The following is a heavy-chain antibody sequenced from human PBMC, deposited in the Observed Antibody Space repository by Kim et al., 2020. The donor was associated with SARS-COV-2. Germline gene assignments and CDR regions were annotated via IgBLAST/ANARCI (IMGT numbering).Heavy chain of an antibody. J-gene: IGHJ4*02. CDR3: ARERVPGPVAGTEGFDY. CDR1: GGSISSYY. CDR2: IYTSGST. Sequence: SETLSLTCTVSGGSISSYYWSWIRQPAGKGLEWIGRIYTSGSTNYNPSLKSRVTMSVDTSKNQFSLKLSSVTAADTAVYYCARERVPGPVAGTEGFDYWGQGTLVTVSS. D-gene: IGHD6-19*01. V-gene: IGHV4-4*07.